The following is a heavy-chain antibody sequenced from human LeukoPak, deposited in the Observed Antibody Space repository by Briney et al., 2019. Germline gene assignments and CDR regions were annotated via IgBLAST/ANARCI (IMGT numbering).Heavy chain of an antibody. J-gene: IGHJ4*02. CDR3: ARPRDGYNLLDY. CDR2: IGGSGGGT. CDR1: GFTFSSYV. D-gene: IGHD5-24*01. V-gene: IGHV3-23*01. Sequence: GGSLRLSCAASGFTFSSYVMSRVRQAPGKGLEWVSAIGGSGGGTYYADSVKGRFTISRDNSKNTLYLQMNSLRGEDTAVCYCARPRDGYNLLDYWGQGTLVTVSS.